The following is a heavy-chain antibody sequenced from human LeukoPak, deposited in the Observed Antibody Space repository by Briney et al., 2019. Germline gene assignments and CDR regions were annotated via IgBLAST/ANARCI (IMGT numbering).Heavy chain of an antibody. J-gene: IGHJ4*02. CDR2: ISYDGSNK. CDR1: RFTFSSYA. D-gene: IGHD6-19*01. CDR3: ARDGSSGWYWVDY. V-gene: IGHV3-30-3*01. Sequence: GGSLRLSCAASRFTFSSYALHWVRQAPGKGLEWASVISYDGSNKYYADSVKGRFTISRDNSKNTLYLQMNSLRAEDTAVYYCARDGSSGWYWVDYWGQGTLVTVSS.